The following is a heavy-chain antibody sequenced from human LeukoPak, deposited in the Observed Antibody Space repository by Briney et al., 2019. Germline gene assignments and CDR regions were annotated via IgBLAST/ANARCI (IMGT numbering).Heavy chain of an antibody. Sequence: PGGSLRLSCAASGFTFSSYAMHWVRQAPGKGLEWVAVISYDGSNKYYADSVKGRFTISRDNSKNTLYLQMNSLRAEDTAVYYCARDLEFGGVTEAFDLWGRGTLVTVSS. D-gene: IGHD3-16*01. CDR3: ARDLEFGGVTEAFDL. CDR2: ISYDGSNK. CDR1: GFTFSSYA. J-gene: IGHJ2*01. V-gene: IGHV3-30-3*01.